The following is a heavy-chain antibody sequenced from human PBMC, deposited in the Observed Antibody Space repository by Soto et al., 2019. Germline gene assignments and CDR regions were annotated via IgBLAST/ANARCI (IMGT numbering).Heavy chain of an antibody. J-gene: IGHJ4*02. V-gene: IGHV1-18*01. Sequence: QVPLVQSGPEVKKPGASVTVSCKTSGYTPTNYDIGWVRQAPGQGLEWMGWISAYNGNRNSAQKLQGRLTMTTDTSTKTADMELRSLRSDDTAVYFCARALYRRGTYCAFDNWGQGTLVTVSS. CDR3: ARALYRRGTYCAFDN. D-gene: IGHD3-16*01. CDR1: GYTPTNYD. CDR2: ISAYNGNR.